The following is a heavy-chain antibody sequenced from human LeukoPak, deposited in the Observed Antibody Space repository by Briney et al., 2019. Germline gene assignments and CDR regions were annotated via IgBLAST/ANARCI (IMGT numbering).Heavy chain of an antibody. CDR1: GGSISNYY. J-gene: IGHJ6*03. V-gene: IGHV4-59*01. Sequence: PSETLSLTCTVSGGSISNYYWSWIRQPPGKGLEWIGYIYYSGSTNYNPSLKSRVTISVDTSKNQFSLKLSSVTAADTAVYYCARATADYYYYYMDVWGKGTTVTISS. D-gene: IGHD4-17*01. CDR3: ARATADYYYYYMDV. CDR2: IYYSGST.